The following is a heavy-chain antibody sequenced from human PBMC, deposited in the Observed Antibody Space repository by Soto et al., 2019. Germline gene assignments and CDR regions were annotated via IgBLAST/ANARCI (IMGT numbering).Heavy chain of an antibody. CDR2: IYNSGTT. CDR3: ARDPAP. Sequence: SETLSLTCSVSGASISSGDYYWSWIRQHPGKGLEWIGYIYNSGTTYYNPSLKSRVTISVDTSKNQFSLKLTSVTAADTAVYYCARDPAPWGQGTLVTVSS. CDR1: GASISSGDYY. J-gene: IGHJ5*02. V-gene: IGHV4-31*03.